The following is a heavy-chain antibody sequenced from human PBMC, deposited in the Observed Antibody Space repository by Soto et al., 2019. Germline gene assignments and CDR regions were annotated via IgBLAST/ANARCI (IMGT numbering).Heavy chain of an antibody. CDR1: GFIFDTYA. CDR3: AKDLGGGGDAFDI. D-gene: IGHD3-10*01. CDR2: ISGSGGST. V-gene: IGHV3-23*01. Sequence: EVHLLDSGGGLVQPGGSLTLSCVASGFIFDTYAMSWVRQAPGKGLEWVSAISGSGGSTYYADSVKGRFTISRDNSKNTLYLQMNSLRAEDTAVYYCAKDLGGGGDAFDIWGQGTMVTVSS. J-gene: IGHJ3*02.